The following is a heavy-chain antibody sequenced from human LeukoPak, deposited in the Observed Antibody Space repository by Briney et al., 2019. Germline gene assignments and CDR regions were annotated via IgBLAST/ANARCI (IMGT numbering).Heavy chain of an antibody. J-gene: IGHJ4*02. CDR3: AKEEFWRFDF. V-gene: IGHV3-43*01. D-gene: IGHD1-1*01. Sequence: PGGSLRLSCAASGFTFDDYTMHWVRQAPGKGLEWVSLISWDGGSTYYADSVKGRFTISRDNSKNSLSLHMSSLRVEDTALYFCAKEEFWRFDFWGQGTLVTVSS. CDR1: GFTFDDYT. CDR2: ISWDGGST.